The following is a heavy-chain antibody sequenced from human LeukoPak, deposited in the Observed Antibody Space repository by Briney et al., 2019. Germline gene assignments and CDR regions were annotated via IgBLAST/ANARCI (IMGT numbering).Heavy chain of an antibody. CDR2: IFYSGST. CDR1: GRSFSSYY. CDR3: ARVYYSNSYDYWYFDL. Sequence: PSETLSLTCAVYGRSFSSYYWSWIRQPPGKGLEWIGYIFYSGSTNYNPSLKSRVTISVDTSKNQFSLKLSSVTAADTAVYYCARVYYSNSYDYWYFDLWGRGTLVTVSS. V-gene: IGHV4-59*01. J-gene: IGHJ2*01. D-gene: IGHD6-13*01.